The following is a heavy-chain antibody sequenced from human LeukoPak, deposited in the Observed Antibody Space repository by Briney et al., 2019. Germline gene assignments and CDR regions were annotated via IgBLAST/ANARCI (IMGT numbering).Heavy chain of an antibody. CDR3: ASGYDYFDY. CDR2: IFYSGGT. Sequence: SETLSLTCTVSSGSISTSNYYWGWVRQPPGKALEWIGNIFYSGGTYYSPSLKSRVTISLDTSRNQFSLKLNSVTAADTAVYYCASGYDYFDYWGQGTLVTVSS. D-gene: IGHD5-12*01. J-gene: IGHJ4*02. CDR1: SGSISTSNYY. V-gene: IGHV4-39*07.